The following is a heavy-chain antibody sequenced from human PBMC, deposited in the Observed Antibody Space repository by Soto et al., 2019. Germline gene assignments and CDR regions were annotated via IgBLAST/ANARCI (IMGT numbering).Heavy chain of an antibody. CDR1: GFTFVNYG. D-gene: IGHD6-19*01. V-gene: IGHV3-23*01. Sequence: PGGSLTLSCAASGFTFVNYGLSWVRQATGKGLEWVSGIRSFGSTTYYADSVKGRLTISRDNSKNRLLLQMNSLKGEDTAVYYCARDVKSGWYAAFDTWCQGNLLTISS. CDR2: IRSFGSTT. CDR3: ARDVKSGWYAAFDT. J-gene: IGHJ5*02.